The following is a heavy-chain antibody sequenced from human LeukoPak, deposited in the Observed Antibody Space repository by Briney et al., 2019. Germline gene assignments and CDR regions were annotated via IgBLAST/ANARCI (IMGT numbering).Heavy chain of an antibody. Sequence: SETLSLTCTVSGGTVNGYYWSWVRRPPGQGLEWVAYIYYTGSSNSNPSLKSRVTISVDTSKNQFSLKLNSVTAADTAVYYCARHHNGGTHYFDYWGQGTLVTVSS. V-gene: IGHV4-59*08. CDR1: GGTVNGYY. CDR3: ARHHNGGTHYFDY. D-gene: IGHD4-23*01. J-gene: IGHJ4*02. CDR2: IYYTGSS.